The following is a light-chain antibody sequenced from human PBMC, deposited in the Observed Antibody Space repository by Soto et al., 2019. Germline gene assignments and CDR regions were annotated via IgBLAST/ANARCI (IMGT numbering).Light chain of an antibody. Sequence: QSALTQPASVSGSPGQSITISCTGTSSDVGGYNYVSWYQQHPGKAPKLMIYDVRNRPSGVSNRFSGSKSGNTASLTISGLQAEDGADYYCSSYTSSSTLVVFGGGTKLTVL. CDR2: DVR. CDR3: SSYTSSSTLVV. CDR1: SSDVGGYNY. V-gene: IGLV2-14*01. J-gene: IGLJ2*01.